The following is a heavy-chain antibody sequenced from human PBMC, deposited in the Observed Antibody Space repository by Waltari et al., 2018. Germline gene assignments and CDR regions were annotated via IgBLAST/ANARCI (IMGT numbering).Heavy chain of an antibody. V-gene: IGHV3-23*01. D-gene: IGHD6-13*01. CDR1: GFTFSSYA. Sequence: EVQLLESGGGLVQPGGSLRLSCAASGFTFSSYAMSWFRQAPGKGLEWVSASSGSGGSTYYADSVKGRFTISRDNSKNTLYLQMNSLRAEDTAVYYCATEYSSSWYTYGMDVWGQGTTVTVSS. CDR2: SSGSGGST. J-gene: IGHJ6*02. CDR3: ATEYSSSWYTYGMDV.